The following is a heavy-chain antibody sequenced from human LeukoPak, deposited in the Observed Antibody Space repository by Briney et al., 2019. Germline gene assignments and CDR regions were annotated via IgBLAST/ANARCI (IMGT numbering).Heavy chain of an antibody. J-gene: IGHJ5*02. V-gene: IGHV7-4-1*02. D-gene: IGHD6-19*01. CDR3: ARDFQIGIAVDYNWFDP. CDR1: GYSFSDYI. Sequence: ASVKVSCKASGYSFSDYILNWVRQAPGQGLEWMGLINTKTGNPTYAQDFTRRFVFSVDTSVSTAYLQISNLKTEDTAVYYCARDFQIGIAVDYNWFDPWGQGTLVTVSS. CDR2: INTKTGNP.